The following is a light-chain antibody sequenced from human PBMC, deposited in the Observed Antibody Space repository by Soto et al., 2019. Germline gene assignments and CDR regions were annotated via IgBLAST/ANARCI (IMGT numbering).Light chain of an antibody. Sequence: DIQMTQSPLSLSASVGDRVTITCRASQNFSNFLTLYQQRPGQAPKLLIFAAYSLRGGVPVRFSGAGSGTHFTLTINSLQPEDFATYYCQQSYSPPFTFGPGTRVDLK. CDR3: QQSYSPPFT. CDR2: AAY. V-gene: IGKV1-39*01. J-gene: IGKJ3*01. CDR1: QNFSNF.